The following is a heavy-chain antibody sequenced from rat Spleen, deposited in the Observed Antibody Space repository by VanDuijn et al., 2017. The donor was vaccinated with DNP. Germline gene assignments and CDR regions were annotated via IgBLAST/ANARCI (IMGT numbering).Heavy chain of an antibody. J-gene: IGHJ3*01. CDR1: GFTFSTYW. V-gene: IGHV5-58*01. Sequence: EVQLVETGGGLVQPGRSLKLSCVASGFTFSTYWMYWIRQAPGKGLEWVASIHPDGGRTYYPDSVKGRFTISRDNAENTVYLQMNSLRSEDTATYYCAKVRTTGVPVFAYWGQGALVTVSS. D-gene: IGHD1-11*01. CDR2: IHPDGGRT. CDR3: AKVRTTGVPVFAY.